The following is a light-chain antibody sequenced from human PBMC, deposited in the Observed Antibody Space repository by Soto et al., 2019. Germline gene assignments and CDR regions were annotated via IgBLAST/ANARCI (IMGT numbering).Light chain of an antibody. CDR1: QSVSSNY. J-gene: IGKJ4*01. Sequence: EVVLTQSPGTLSLSPGERVTLSCRASQSVSSNYLAWYQHKPGQAPRLLIFGASNRATGIPDRFSGSGSGTDFTLTISGLEPEDFAVYYCQQYSGGTLTSGCGTKVDIK. V-gene: IGKV3-20*01. CDR3: QQYSGGTLT. CDR2: GAS.